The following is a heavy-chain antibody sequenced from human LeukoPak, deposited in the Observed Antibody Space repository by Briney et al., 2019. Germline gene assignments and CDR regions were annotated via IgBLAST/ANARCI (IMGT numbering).Heavy chain of an antibody. V-gene: IGHV3-30*18. J-gene: IGHJ6*01. Sequence: GGSLRLSCAASGFTFSSYGMHWVRQAPGKGLEWVAVISYDGSNKYYADSVKGRFTISRDNSKNTLYLQMNSLRAEDTAVYYCAKLAVTTCMDVWGKGPRSPSPQ. CDR2: ISYDGSNK. CDR1: GFTFSSYG. CDR3: AKLAVTTCMDV. D-gene: IGHD4-17*01.